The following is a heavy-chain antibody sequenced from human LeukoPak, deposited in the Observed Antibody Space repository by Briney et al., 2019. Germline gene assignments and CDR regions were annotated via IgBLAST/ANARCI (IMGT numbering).Heavy chain of an antibody. J-gene: IGHJ4*02. V-gene: IGHV5-51*01. CDR2: IYPGDSDT. Sequence: GESLKISCKGSGYRFAKYWFGWVRQLPGEGLEWMGSIYPGDSDTRYTPSFRGQVTISADESISTAFLQWKSLKASDTAMYYCARAPTSLSNPYYFDYWGQGTLVTVSS. CDR1: GYRFAKYW. CDR3: ARAPTSLSNPYYFDY. D-gene: IGHD4-11*01.